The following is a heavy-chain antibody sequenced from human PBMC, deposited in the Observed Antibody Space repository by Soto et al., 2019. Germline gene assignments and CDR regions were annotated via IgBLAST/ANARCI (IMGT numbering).Heavy chain of an antibody. J-gene: IGHJ3*02. V-gene: IGHV3-11*06. D-gene: IGHD3-22*01. CDR1: GFTFSDYY. CDR3: AKPVYYYDSSGYFDAFDI. CDR2: ISSSSSYT. Sequence: PGGSLRLSCAASGFTFSDYYMSWIRQAPGKGLEWVSYISSSSSYTNYADSVKGRFTISRDNAKNSLYLQMNSLRAEDTAVYYCAKPVYYYDSSGYFDAFDIWGQGTMVTVSS.